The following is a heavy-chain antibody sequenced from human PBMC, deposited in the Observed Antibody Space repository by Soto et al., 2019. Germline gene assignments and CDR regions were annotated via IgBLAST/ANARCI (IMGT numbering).Heavy chain of an antibody. CDR3: AREDSIIIPAVSDF. J-gene: IGHJ4*02. Sequence: PSETLSLTCAVYGESFSNHYWTWIRQSPGKGLEWVGEINYSGSTRYNWSLGSRVTISVDTSKNQFSLMVTSATAEDTAVYYCAREDSIIIPAVSDFWGQGTLVTVSS. CDR1: GESFSNHY. D-gene: IGHD2-2*01. CDR2: INYSGST. V-gene: IGHV4-34*01.